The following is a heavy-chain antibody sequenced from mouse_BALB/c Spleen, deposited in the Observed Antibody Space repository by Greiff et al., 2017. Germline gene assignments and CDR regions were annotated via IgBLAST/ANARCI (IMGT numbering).Heavy chain of an antibody. Sequence: EVQLQQSGTVLARPGASVKMSCKASGYTFTSYWMHWVKQRPGQGLEWIGAIYPGNSDTSYNQKFKGKAKLTAVTSTSTAYMELSSLTNEDSAVYYCTRDSPTTAGWYFDYWGQGTTLTVSS. D-gene: IGHD1-2*01. J-gene: IGHJ2*01. CDR1: GYTFTSYW. V-gene: IGHV1-5*01. CDR2: IYPGNSDT. CDR3: TRDSPTTAGWYFDY.